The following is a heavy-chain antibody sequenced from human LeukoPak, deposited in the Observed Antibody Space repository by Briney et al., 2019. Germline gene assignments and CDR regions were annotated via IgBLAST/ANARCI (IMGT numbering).Heavy chain of an antibody. J-gene: IGHJ4*02. CDR3: ARAMTTVVTPVEY. CDR2: ISSSGSTI. V-gene: IGHV3-48*03. D-gene: IGHD4-23*01. Sequence: GGSLRLSCAASGFTFSSYEMNWVRQAPGKGLEWVSYISSSGSTIYYADSVKGRFTISRDNAKNSLYLQMTSLRAEDTAVYYCARAMTTVVTPVEYWGQGSLVTVSS. CDR1: GFTFSSYE.